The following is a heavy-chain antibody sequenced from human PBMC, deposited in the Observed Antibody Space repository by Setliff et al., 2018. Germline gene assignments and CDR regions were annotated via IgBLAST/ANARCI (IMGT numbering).Heavy chain of an antibody. CDR1: GATFSSYG. V-gene: IGHV1-69*05. Sequence: QVSCKASGATFSSYGISWVRQAPGQGLEWMGGTIPMFGTTEYAQKFQGRLTIITDESTNTAFMQLSSLRSDDTAVYYCARGAHYGDYIDDYWGQGTLVTVSS. J-gene: IGHJ4*02. CDR3: ARGAHYGDYIDDY. CDR2: TIPMFGTT. D-gene: IGHD4-17*01.